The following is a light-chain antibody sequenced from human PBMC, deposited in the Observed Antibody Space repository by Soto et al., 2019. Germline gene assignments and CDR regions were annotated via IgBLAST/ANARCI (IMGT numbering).Light chain of an antibody. J-gene: IGLJ1*01. CDR1: SSNIGAGYD. Sequence: QSVLTQPPSVSGAPGQRVTISCTGSSSNIGAGYDVHWYLQLPGTAPKLLVYTNNNRPSGVPDRFSGSKSGTSASLAITGLQAEDEADYYCQSYDNRLSAYVFGTGTKLT. CDR3: QSYDNRLSAYV. CDR2: TNN. V-gene: IGLV1-40*01.